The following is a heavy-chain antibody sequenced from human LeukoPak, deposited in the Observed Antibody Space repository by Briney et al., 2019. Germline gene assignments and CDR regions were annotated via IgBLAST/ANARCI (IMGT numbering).Heavy chain of an antibody. J-gene: IGHJ4*02. CDR1: GFNFSDYY. CDR3: ARVTPLYSYGGGTFDY. CDR2: ISSRSITI. V-gene: IGHV3-11*04. Sequence: GGSLRLSCVASGFNFSDYYMSWVRLTPGKGLEWVSYISSRSITIYYVDPVKGRFTISRDNAKNSLYLQMNSLRAEDTAVYYCARVTPLYSYGGGTFDYWGQGTLVTVSS. D-gene: IGHD5-18*01.